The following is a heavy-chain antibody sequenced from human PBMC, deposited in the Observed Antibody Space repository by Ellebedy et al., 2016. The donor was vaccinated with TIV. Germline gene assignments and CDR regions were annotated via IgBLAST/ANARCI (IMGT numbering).Heavy chain of an antibody. CDR2: IDTTGSYT. J-gene: IGHJ5*02. V-gene: IGHV5-10-1*01. CDR3: SRGDLLAGGGRNLFDP. CDR1: GYIFTTYW. D-gene: IGHD3-9*01. Sequence: GESLKISCKASGYIFTTYWISWVRQLPGKGLEWMGRIDTTGSYTIYSTSFQGHVTMSVDKSISTAYLQWNILQASDTAMYYGSRGDLLAGGGRNLFDPWGQGTLVTVSS.